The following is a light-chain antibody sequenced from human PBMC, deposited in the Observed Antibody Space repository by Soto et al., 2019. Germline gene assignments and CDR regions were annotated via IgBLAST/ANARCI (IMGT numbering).Light chain of an antibody. V-gene: IGKV1-9*01. CDR2: GAS. CDR3: QQFKSYPYT. CDR1: QAISGY. J-gene: IGKJ2*01. Sequence: IQLTQSPSSLSASVGDRVTITCRASQAISGYLVWYQQNPGQAPKLLIYGASTLQSGVPSRFSGSGSGTDFTLTISSLHPADFATYYCQQFKSYPYTFGQGTKLEIK.